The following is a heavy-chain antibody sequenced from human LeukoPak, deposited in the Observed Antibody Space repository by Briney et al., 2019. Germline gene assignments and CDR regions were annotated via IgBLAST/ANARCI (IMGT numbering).Heavy chain of an antibody. CDR1: GFTLSSYE. Sequence: GGSLRLPCAASGFTLSSYEMNWVRRAPGKGLEWVSYISSTSGSTIYYADSVKGRFTISRDNAKNSLYLQMNGLRAEDTAVYYCARRYCSSTSCLLDYWGQGTLVTVSS. CDR3: ARRYCSSTSCLLDY. CDR2: ISSTSGSTI. J-gene: IGHJ4*02. D-gene: IGHD2-2*01. V-gene: IGHV3-48*03.